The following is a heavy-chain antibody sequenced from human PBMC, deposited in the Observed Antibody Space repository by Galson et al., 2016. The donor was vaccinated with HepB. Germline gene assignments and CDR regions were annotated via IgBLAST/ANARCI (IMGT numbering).Heavy chain of an antibody. V-gene: IGHV1-8*01. D-gene: IGHD1-14*01. Sequence: SVKVSCKASGYRFRDYDVSWVRQAPGQGLEWMGWMNPDSGNTGYAQRLRGRIDMTSDASINTAYLELHSLRSEDTAVYYWARAIRNRLLSEYWGQGTLITVSS. CDR3: ARAIRNRLLSEY. CDR1: GYRFRDYD. CDR2: MNPDSGNT. J-gene: IGHJ4*02.